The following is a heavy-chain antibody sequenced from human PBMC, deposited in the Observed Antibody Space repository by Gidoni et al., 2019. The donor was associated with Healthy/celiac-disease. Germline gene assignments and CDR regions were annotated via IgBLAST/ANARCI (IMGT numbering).Heavy chain of an antibody. V-gene: IGHV6-1*01. Sequence: QVQLQQSGPGLVKPSQTLSLTCAISGDSVSSNSAAWNWSRQSPSRGLEWLGRTYYRSKWYNDYAVSVKSRITINPDTSKNKVSLQLNSVTPEDTAVYYCAREGREGYNFSLDAFDIWGQGTMVTVSS. CDR3: AREGREGYNFSLDAFDI. CDR2: TYYRSKWYN. J-gene: IGHJ3*02. D-gene: IGHD5-12*01. CDR1: GDSVSSNSAA.